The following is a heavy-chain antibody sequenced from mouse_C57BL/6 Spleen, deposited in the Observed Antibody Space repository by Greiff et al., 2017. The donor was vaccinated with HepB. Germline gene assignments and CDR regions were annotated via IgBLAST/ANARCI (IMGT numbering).Heavy chain of an antibody. CDR2: ISSGSSTI. J-gene: IGHJ3*01. Sequence: EVKLMESGGGLVKPGGSLKLSCAASGFTFSDYGMHWVRQAPEKGLEWVAYISSGSSTIYYADTVKGRVTISRDNAKNTLFLQITSLRSKDTAMYYCARPLTAAWFAYWGQGTLVTVSA. V-gene: IGHV5-17*01. CDR3: ARPLTAAWFAY. CDR1: GFTFSDYG. D-gene: IGHD4-1*01.